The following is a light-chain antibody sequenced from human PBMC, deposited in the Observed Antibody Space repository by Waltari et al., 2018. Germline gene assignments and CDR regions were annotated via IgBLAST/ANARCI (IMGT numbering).Light chain of an antibody. CDR3: QQYYNTPLT. CDR2: WAS. Sequence: DIVMTQSPDSLAVSLGERATIKCKSSRSVLYSSNNENYLAWYQQKPGQPPKLLIIWASIRESGVPDRFTGSGSGTDFTLTISSLQAEDVAVYYCQQYYNTPLTFGQGTKVEIK. CDR1: RSVLYSSNNENY. J-gene: IGKJ1*01. V-gene: IGKV4-1*01.